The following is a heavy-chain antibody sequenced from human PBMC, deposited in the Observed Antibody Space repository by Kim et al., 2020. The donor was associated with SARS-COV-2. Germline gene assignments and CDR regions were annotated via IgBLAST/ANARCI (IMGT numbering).Heavy chain of an antibody. CDR1: GGSFSGYY. CDR2: INHSGST. V-gene: IGHV4-34*01. D-gene: IGHD2-2*01. CDR3: ARGRAYEYQLLSRGHAFDAFDI. Sequence: SETLSLTCAVYGGSFSGYYWSWIRQPPGKGLEWIGEINHSGSTNYNPSLKSRVTISVDTSKNQFSLKLSSVTAADTAVYYCARGRAYEYQLLSRGHAFDAFDIWGQGTMVTVSS. J-gene: IGHJ3*02.